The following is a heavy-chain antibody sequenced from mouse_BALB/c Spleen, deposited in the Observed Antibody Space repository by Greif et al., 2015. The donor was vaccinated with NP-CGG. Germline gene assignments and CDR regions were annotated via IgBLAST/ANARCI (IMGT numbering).Heavy chain of an antibody. D-gene: IGHD2-14*01. J-gene: IGHJ2*01. Sequence: VQLQQSGAELVRPGVSVKISCKGSGYTFTDYAMHWVKQSHAKSLEWIGVISTYYGDASYNQKFKGKATMTVDKSSSTAYMELARLTSEDSAIYYCARFGEVRQGLDYWGQGTTLTVSS. V-gene: IGHV1S137*01. CDR2: ISTYYGDA. CDR3: ARFGEVRQGLDY. CDR1: GYTFTDYA.